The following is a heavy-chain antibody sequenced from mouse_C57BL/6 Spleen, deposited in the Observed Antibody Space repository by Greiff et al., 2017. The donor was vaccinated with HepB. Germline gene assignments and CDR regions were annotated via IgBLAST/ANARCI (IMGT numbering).Heavy chain of an antibody. D-gene: IGHD2-1*01. J-gene: IGHJ4*01. CDR1: GYTFTSYW. CDR2: IHPNSGST. Sequence: QVQLQQPGAELVKPGASVKLSCKASGYTFTSYWMHWVKQRPGQGLEWIGMIHPNSGSTNYNEKFKSKATLTVDKSSSTAYMQLSSLTSEDSAVYYCARHGNYVPYDAMDYWGQGTSVTVSS. CDR3: ARHGNYVPYDAMDY. V-gene: IGHV1-64*01.